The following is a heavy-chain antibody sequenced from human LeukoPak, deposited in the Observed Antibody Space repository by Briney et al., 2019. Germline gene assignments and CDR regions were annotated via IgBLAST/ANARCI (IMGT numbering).Heavy chain of an antibody. Sequence: SETLSLTCAVSGDSISSRHYYWAWIRQPPGKGLEWIGNVYYSGTTHYDPSLQSRVTISVDTSKNQFSLKVNSVTAADTAMYYCARRDSGGWFHYNWFDPWGQGTLVTVSS. CDR1: GDSISSRHYY. V-gene: IGHV4-39*01. CDR2: VYYSGTT. J-gene: IGHJ5*02. D-gene: IGHD2-15*01. CDR3: ARRDSGGWFHYNWFDP.